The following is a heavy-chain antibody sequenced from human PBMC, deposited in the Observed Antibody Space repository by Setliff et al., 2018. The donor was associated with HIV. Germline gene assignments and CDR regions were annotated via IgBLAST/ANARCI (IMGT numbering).Heavy chain of an antibody. V-gene: IGHV1-18*01. J-gene: IGHJ4*02. CDR2: ITAYNVDA. D-gene: IGHD6-6*01. CDR1: GYTFTNYD. CDR3: ATARPGARFDV. Sequence: ASVKVSCKASGYTFTNYDINWVRQAPGQGLEWLGWITAYNVDAPNAQKSQGRVTMTIDIPTTTAYMEMRSLRFDDTAVYYCATARPGARFDVWGQGTLVTVSS.